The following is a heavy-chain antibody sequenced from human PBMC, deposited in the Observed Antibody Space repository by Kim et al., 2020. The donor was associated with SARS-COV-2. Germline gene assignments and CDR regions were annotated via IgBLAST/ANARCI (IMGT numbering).Heavy chain of an antibody. D-gene: IGHD6-25*01. Sequence: SETLSLTCAVYGGSFSGYYWSWIRQPPGKGLEWIGEINHSGSTNYNPSLKSRVTISVDTSKNQFSLKLSSVTTADTAVYSCARGGGVSGPSRWFDPWGQGTLVSVSS. CDR3: ARGGGVSGPSRWFDP. CDR2: INHSGST. J-gene: IGHJ5*02. CDR1: GGSFSGYY. V-gene: IGHV4-34*01.